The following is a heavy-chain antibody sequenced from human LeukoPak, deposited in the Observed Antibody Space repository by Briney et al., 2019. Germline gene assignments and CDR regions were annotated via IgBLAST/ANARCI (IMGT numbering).Heavy chain of an antibody. Sequence: TGGSLRLSCAASGLTFSSYWMSWVRQAPGKGLEWVAYIKQDGSEIYYVDSVKGRFTISRDNAKNSLYLQMNSLRAEDTAVYYCARARGGYSGYDLGYWGQGTLVTVSS. J-gene: IGHJ4*02. CDR3: ARARGGYSGYDLGY. D-gene: IGHD5-12*01. V-gene: IGHV3-7*01. CDR2: IKQDGSEI. CDR1: GLTFSSYW.